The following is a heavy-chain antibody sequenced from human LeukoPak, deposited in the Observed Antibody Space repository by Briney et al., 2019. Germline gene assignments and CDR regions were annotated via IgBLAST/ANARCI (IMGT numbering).Heavy chain of an antibody. Sequence: GSLRLFCAASGFTFSSYSMNWVRQAPGKGLEWVSSISSSSSYIYYADSVKGRFTISRDNAKNSLYLQMNSLRAEDTAVYYCARGGYGDAFDIWGQGTMVTVSS. CDR1: GFTFSSYS. J-gene: IGHJ3*02. CDR2: ISSSSSYI. V-gene: IGHV3-21*01. CDR3: ARGGYGDAFDI. D-gene: IGHD3-16*01.